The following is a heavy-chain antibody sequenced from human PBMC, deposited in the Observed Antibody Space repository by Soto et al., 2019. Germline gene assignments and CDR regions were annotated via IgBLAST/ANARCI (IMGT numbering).Heavy chain of an antibody. Sequence: GVSLRLSYGASGLTFSGYGVSWVRKAPGKGLEWVSAISSSSTYRYYADSVQGRFTISRDNAKNSLYLQMNSLRAEDTAVYYCARGYYFWRDDPLQGSIYSDYWGQGTLVTVSS. J-gene: IGHJ4*02. CDR3: ARGYYFWRDDPLQGSIYSDY. V-gene: IGHV3-21*06. D-gene: IGHD3-3*01. CDR1: GLTFSGYG. CDR2: ISSSSTYR.